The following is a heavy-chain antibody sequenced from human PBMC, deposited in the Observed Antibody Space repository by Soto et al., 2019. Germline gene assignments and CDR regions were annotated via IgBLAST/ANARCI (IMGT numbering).Heavy chain of an antibody. Sequence: QVQLQESGPGLVKPSETLSLTCTVSGGSINNRYWSWIRQPPGKGLEWIGYIYYSGTTNYNPSLKGRVTISVDTSKNQFSLNLTSLTAADTATYYCARTKWYCEYWGQGTLVTVSS. CDR3: ARTKWYCEY. J-gene: IGHJ4*02. D-gene: IGHD1-26*01. CDR2: IYYSGTT. V-gene: IGHV4-59*11. CDR1: GGSINNRY.